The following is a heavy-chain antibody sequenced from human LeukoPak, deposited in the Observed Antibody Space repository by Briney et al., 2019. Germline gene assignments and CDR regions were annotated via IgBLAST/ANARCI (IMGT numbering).Heavy chain of an antibody. CDR1: GFTYSGYD. D-gene: IGHD6-19*01. J-gene: IGHJ4*02. Sequence: GGPLRHSCAACGFTYSGYDMHWVRQAPEKRLEYVASVNSNGVTTYYATSVKGRFTISIDNSKSTLFLQLGSLRPEDMGVYYCARSQWLAQEGFDFWGQGTLVTVSS. V-gene: IGHV3-64*01. CDR3: ARSQWLAQEGFDF. CDR2: VNSNGVTT.